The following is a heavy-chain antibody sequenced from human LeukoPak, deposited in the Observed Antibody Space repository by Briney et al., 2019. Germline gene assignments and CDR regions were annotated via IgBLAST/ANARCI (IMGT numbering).Heavy chain of an antibody. Sequence: GGSLRLSCAASGFTFSGYYMSWIRQAPGKGLEWVSYISSGGGTTIYNADSVKGRFTISRDNAKNSLYLQMNSLRAEDTAVYYCARVPYSSGWYGNGPTEGGDYWGQGTLVTVSS. J-gene: IGHJ4*02. V-gene: IGHV3-11*01. CDR1: GFTFSGYY. D-gene: IGHD6-19*01. CDR3: ARVPYSSGWYGNGPTEGGDY. CDR2: ISSGGGTTI.